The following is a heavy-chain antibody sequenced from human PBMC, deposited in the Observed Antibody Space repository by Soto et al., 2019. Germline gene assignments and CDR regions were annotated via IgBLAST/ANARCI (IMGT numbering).Heavy chain of an antibody. CDR1: GYTFTSYA. CDR2: INAGNGNT. D-gene: IGHD5-18*01. CDR3: ARVVWVDTAMVHGLFDY. Sequence: QVQLVQSGAEEKKPGASVKVFCKASGYTFTSYAMHWVRQAPGQRVEWMGWINAGNGNTKYSQKFQGRVTITRDTSASTAYMELSSLRSEDTAVYYCARVVWVDTAMVHGLFDYWGQGTLVTVSS. V-gene: IGHV1-3*05. J-gene: IGHJ4*02.